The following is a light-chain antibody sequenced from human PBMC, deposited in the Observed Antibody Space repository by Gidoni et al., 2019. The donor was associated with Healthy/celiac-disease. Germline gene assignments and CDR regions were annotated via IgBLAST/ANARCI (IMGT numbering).Light chain of an antibody. CDR1: QSVSST. CDR3: QQYNNWLS. Sequence: ELVMTKYPATLSVSPGARATLYCRASQSVSSTLDWYQQKPGQAPRLLIYGASTRATGIPARFSGSGSGTEFTLTISSLQSEDFAVYYCQQYNNWLSFGGGTKVDIK. V-gene: IGKV3-15*01. CDR2: GAS. J-gene: IGKJ4*01.